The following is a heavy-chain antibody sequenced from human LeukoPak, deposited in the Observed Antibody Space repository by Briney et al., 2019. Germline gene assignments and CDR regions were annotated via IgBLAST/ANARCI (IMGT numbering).Heavy chain of an antibody. J-gene: IGHJ5*02. V-gene: IGHV1-69*13. CDR1: GGTFSSYA. CDR2: IIPIFGTA. Sequence: SVKVSCKXSGGTFSSYAISWVRQAPGQGLEWMGGIIPIFGTANYAQKFQGRVTITADESTSTAYVELSSLRSEDTAVYYCARNAGYCSSTSCRWFDPWGQGTLVTVSS. D-gene: IGHD2-2*01. CDR3: ARNAGYCSSTSCRWFDP.